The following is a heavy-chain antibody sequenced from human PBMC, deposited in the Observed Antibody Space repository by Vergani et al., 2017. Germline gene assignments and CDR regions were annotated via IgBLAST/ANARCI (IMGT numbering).Heavy chain of an antibody. Sequence: EVQLVESGGGLVQPGGSLRLSCAASGFTFSSYEMNWVRQAPGKGLEWVSYISSSGSTIYYADSVKGRFTISRDNAKNSLYLQMNSLRAEDTAVYYCASPSIFGVTDYWGQGTLVTVSS. V-gene: IGHV3-48*03. J-gene: IGHJ4*02. CDR3: ASPSIFGVTDY. CDR2: ISSSGSTI. CDR1: GFTFSSYE. D-gene: IGHD3-3*01.